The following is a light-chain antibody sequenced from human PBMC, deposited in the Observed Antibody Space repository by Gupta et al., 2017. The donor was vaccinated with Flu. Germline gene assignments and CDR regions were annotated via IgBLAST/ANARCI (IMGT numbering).Light chain of an antibody. V-gene: IGKV3-20*01. Sequence: PGTLSLSPGERATLSCRASQRVTSTYFAWYQQKHGKAPRLLIYGASSRATGIPERFSGSGSGXDFTLTXSRLDPEDFAMYFCQQYGSSYTFGXGTRLEIK. CDR2: GAS. J-gene: IGKJ2*01. CDR3: QQYGSSYT. CDR1: QRVTSTY.